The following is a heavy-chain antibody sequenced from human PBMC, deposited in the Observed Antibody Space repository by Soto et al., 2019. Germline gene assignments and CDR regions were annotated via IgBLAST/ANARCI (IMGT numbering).Heavy chain of an antibody. CDR3: ARDYSGMDV. CDR1: GGSITSGGYS. Sequence: QLQLQESGSGLVKPSQTLSLTCTVSGGSITSGGYSWTWIRQSPGKGLEWIGYTYQSGSAYYNPSLKGRVTISVERSKNQSSLTLPPVTAADTAVYYCARDYSGMDVWGQATMVTVSS. J-gene: IGHJ6*02. CDR2: TYQSGSA. V-gene: IGHV4-30-2*06.